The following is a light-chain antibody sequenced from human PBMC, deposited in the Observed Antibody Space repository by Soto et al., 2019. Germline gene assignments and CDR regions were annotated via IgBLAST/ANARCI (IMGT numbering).Light chain of an antibody. J-gene: IGKJ4*01. CDR2: DAS. V-gene: IGKV3-20*01. CDR3: QQFTSYPLT. Sequence: EILLTQSPGTLSLSPGERATPSCRASQTVRNNYLAWYQQKPGQAPRLLIYDASSRATGIPDRFSGGGSGTDFTLTISRLEPEDFAVYYCQQFTSYPLTFGGGTKVDIK. CDR1: QTVRNNY.